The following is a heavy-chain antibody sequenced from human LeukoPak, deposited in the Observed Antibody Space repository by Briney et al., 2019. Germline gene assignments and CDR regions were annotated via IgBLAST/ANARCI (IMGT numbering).Heavy chain of an antibody. V-gene: IGHV1-46*01. D-gene: IGHD3-9*01. CDR1: GYTFTSYY. J-gene: IGHJ4*02. Sequence: GASVKVSCKASGYTFTSYYMYWVRQAAGQGLEWMGLINPSGGNIRYAQKFQGRVTMTRDTSTSTVYMELSSLRSEDTAVYYCARFAVHRRLLVTGQFGLDYWGQGTLVTVSS. CDR2: INPSGGNI. CDR3: ARFAVHRRLLVTGQFGLDY.